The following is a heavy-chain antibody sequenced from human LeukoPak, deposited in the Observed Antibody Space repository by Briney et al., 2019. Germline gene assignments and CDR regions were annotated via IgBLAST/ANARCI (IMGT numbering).Heavy chain of an antibody. CDR1: GFTFSRYW. J-gene: IGHJ4*02. D-gene: IGHD3-10*01. V-gene: IGHV3-74*01. Sequence: PGGSLRLSCAASGFTFSRYWMRWARQPPGGGLVWVSHINSDGSSTSYADSVKGRITISRDNAKNTLYLQMNSLRAEDTAVYCCASETYYYGSGSYYKGQLWGQGTLVTVSS. CDR2: INSDGSST. CDR3: ASETYYYGSGSYYKGQL.